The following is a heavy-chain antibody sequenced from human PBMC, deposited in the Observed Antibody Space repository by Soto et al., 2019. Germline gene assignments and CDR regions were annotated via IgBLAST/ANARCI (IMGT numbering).Heavy chain of an antibody. CDR1: GGSIGGRSYC. D-gene: IGHD2-21*02. CDR3: ARQRTSVVTQAYFDV. J-gene: IGHJ4*02. CDR2: IYYSGST. V-gene: IGHV4-39*01. Sequence: PSEPECLTCTVTGGSIGGRSYCWGWIRQPPGKGLEWIGSIYYSGSTYNNQSLRSRFSMSIDTSKDQFSLKLKAVTAADTALYFCARQRTSVVTQAYFDVWGPGSLVTVSS.